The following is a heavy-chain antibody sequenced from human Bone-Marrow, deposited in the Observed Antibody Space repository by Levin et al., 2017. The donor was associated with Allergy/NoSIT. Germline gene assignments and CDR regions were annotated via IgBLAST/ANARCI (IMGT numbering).Heavy chain of an antibody. D-gene: IGHD6-13*01. CDR1: GFLFSSYG. CDR2: IWYDGRYQ. J-gene: IGHJ6*02. V-gene: IGHV3-33*01. CDR3: ALMAAGVDYYYGVDV. Sequence: HAGGSLRLSCAASGFLFSSYGMHWVRQAPGKGLEWVAHIWYDGRYQYYSDAVKGRFTISRDNAQHTVSLQMDSLRADDTAVYYCALMAAGVDYYYGVDVWGQGTTVTVSS.